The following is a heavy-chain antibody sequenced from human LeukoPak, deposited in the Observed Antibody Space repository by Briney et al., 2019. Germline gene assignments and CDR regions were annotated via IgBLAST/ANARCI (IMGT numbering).Heavy chain of an antibody. CDR2: IKQDGSEK. Sequence: PGGPLRLSCAASGFTFSSYWMSWVRQAPGKGLEWVANIKQDGSEKYYVDSVKGRFTISRDNAKNSLYLQMNSLRAEDTAVYYCARERVGSSSWYVFSYYYYGMDVWGQGTTVTVSS. D-gene: IGHD6-13*01. V-gene: IGHV3-7*01. CDR1: GFTFSSYW. J-gene: IGHJ6*02. CDR3: ARERVGSSSWYVFSYYYYGMDV.